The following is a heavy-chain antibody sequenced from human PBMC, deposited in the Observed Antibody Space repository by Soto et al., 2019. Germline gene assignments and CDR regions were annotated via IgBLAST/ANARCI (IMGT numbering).Heavy chain of an antibody. CDR1: KSIFTGYG. V-gene: IGHV3-33*01. CDR2: IRFDGTDE. Sequence: QVLLVESGGGVAQPGRSLRLSCAASKSIFTGYGMHWVRQTPGKGLEWVAVIRFDGTDEHYADSVKGRFTISRDNSKNMLYLQMNSLRVEDSALYYCARDGSGGTAFRVFHDYWGQGALVTVSS. CDR3: ARDGSGGTAFRVFHDY. J-gene: IGHJ4*02. D-gene: IGHD2-15*01.